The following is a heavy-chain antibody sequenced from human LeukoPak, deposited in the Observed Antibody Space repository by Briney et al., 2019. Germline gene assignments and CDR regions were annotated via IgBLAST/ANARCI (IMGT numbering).Heavy chain of an antibody. CDR2: TMMDGIGT. J-gene: IGHJ4*02. CDR3: ARAPGTIYSNYTNPDY. CDR1: GFTFSSYW. D-gene: IGHD4-11*01. V-gene: IGHV3-74*01. Sequence: QAGGSLRLSCAAAGFTFSSYWMHWVRQAPGKGLVWVSCTMMDGIGTSNADSVKGRFTISRDNAQNTLYLSMNSLRAKDAAVYYCARAPGTIYSNYTNPDYWGQGTLVTASS.